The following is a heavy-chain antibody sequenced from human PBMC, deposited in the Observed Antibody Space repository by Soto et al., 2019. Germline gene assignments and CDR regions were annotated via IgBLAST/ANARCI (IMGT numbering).Heavy chain of an antibody. D-gene: IGHD2-21*02. Sequence: GASVKVSCKASGGTFSSYAISWVRQAPGQGLEWMGGIIPIFGTANYAQKFQGRVTITADESTSTAYMELSSLRSEDTAVYYCASAYCGGDCYSADYYYYYGMDVWGQGTTVTVS. CDR2: IIPIFGTA. V-gene: IGHV1-69*13. CDR3: ASAYCGGDCYSADYYYYYGMDV. J-gene: IGHJ6*02. CDR1: GGTFSSYA.